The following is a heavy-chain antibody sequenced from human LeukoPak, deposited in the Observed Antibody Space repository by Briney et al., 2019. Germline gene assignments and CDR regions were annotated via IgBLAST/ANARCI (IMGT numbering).Heavy chain of an antibody. CDR3: ARAREAVAAYYYYYYGMDV. CDR1: GGTFSSYA. Sequence: SVKVSCKASGGTFSSYAISWVRQAPGQGLEWMGRIIPILGIANYAQKFQGRVTITADKSTSTAYMELSSLRSEDTAVYYCARAREAVAAYYYYYYGMDVWGQGTTVTVSS. J-gene: IGHJ6*02. D-gene: IGHD6-19*01. V-gene: IGHV1-69*04. CDR2: IIPILGIA.